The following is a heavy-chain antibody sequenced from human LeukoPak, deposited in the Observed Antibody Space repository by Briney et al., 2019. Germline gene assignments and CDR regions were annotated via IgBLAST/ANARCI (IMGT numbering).Heavy chain of an antibody. V-gene: IGHV1-69*01. Sequence: SVKVSCKASGGTFSSYAISWVRQAPGQGLEWMGGIIPIFGTANYAQKFQGRVTITADESTSTAYMELRSLRSDDTAVYYCARDAGWRDTAMVHFDYWGQGTLVTVSS. CDR3: ARDAGWRDTAMVHFDY. D-gene: IGHD5-18*01. CDR2: IIPIFGTA. CDR1: GGTFSSYA. J-gene: IGHJ4*02.